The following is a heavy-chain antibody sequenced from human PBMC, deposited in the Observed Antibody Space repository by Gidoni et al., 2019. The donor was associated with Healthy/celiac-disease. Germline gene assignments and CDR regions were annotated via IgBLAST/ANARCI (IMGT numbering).Heavy chain of an antibody. Sequence: QVQLVQSGAEVKKPGSSVKVSCQASGCTFSSYASSWVRQAPGQGLEWMGGSLPIFGTAKFAQVLQGGVTSSADESTSTACMELSSLRSEDTAVDYWARVVVAASGWFDPWGQGTLVTVSS. CDR2: SLPIFGTA. J-gene: IGHJ5*02. D-gene: IGHD2-15*01. CDR1: GCTFSSYA. CDR3: ARVVVAASGWFDP. V-gene: IGHV1-69*01.